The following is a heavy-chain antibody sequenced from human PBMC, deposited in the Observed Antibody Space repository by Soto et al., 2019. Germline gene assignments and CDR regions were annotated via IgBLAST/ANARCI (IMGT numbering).Heavy chain of an antibody. V-gene: IGHV1-18*01. CDR1: GYTFTTYG. J-gene: IGHJ3*02. D-gene: IGHD2-15*01. CDR3: ARDWRCSGGSCYDTFDI. CDR2: ISAYNSIT. Sequence: QVQLVQSGAEVKKPGASVKVSCKASGYTFTTYGISWVRQAPGQGLEWMGWISAYNSITKYAQEVQGRVTMTAGTSTSTAYMDLRGLRFDDTAVYYCARDWRCSGGSCYDTFDIWGQGTMVTVSS.